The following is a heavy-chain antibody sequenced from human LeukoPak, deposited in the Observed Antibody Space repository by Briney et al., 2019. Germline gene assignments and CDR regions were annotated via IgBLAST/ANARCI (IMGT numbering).Heavy chain of an antibody. CDR2: IYTSGST. CDR1: GGSISSYY. CDR3: ARGKRWLRRYFDY. D-gene: IGHD5-24*01. Sequence: PSETLSLTCTVSGGSISSYYWSWIRQPPGKGLGWIGYIYTSGSTNYNPSLKSRVTISVDTSKNQFSLKLSSVTAADTAVYYCARGKRWLRRYFDYWGQGTLVTVSS. J-gene: IGHJ4*02. V-gene: IGHV4-4*09.